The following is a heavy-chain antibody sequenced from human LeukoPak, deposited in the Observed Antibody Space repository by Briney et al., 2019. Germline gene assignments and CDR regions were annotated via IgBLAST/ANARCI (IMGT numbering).Heavy chain of an antibody. V-gene: IGHV4-59*08. CDR2: IYYSGST. D-gene: IGHD4-23*01. Sequence: SETLSLTCTVSGGSISSYYWSWIRQPPGKGLEWIGYIYYSGSTNYNPSLKSRVTISVDTSKNQSSLKLSSVTAADTAVYYCARTASYGGKGHFDYWGQGTLVTVSS. CDR1: GGSISSYY. CDR3: ARTASYGGKGHFDY. J-gene: IGHJ4*02.